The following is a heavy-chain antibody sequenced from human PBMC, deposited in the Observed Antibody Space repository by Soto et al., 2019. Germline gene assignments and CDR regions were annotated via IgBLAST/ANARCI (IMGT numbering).Heavy chain of an antibody. D-gene: IGHD3-22*01. CDR2: INTSGGST. CDR1: GYTFTSYY. Sequence: QVQLVQSGAEVKKPGASVKVSCKASGYTFTSYYMHWVRQAPGQGLEWMGIINTSGGSTSYAQKFQGRVTMTRDTSTSTVYMELSSLRSEDTAVYYCARASIYYDSSGYPELDYWGQGTLVTVSS. CDR3: ARASIYYDSSGYPELDY. V-gene: IGHV1-46*01. J-gene: IGHJ4*02.